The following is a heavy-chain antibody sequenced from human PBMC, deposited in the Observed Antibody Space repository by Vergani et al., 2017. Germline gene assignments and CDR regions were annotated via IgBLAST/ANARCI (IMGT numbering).Heavy chain of an antibody. D-gene: IGHD3-22*01. Sequence: QVQLQESGPGLVKPSETLSLTCTVSGGSISSYYWSWIRQPAGKGLEWIGRIYTSGSTNYNPSLKSRVTISVDTSKNQFSLKLSSVTAADTAVYYCARTYYYDSSGYSLDYWGQGTLVTVSS. CDR3: ARTYYYDSSGYSLDY. J-gene: IGHJ4*02. V-gene: IGHV4-4*07. CDR1: GGSISSYY. CDR2: IYTSGST.